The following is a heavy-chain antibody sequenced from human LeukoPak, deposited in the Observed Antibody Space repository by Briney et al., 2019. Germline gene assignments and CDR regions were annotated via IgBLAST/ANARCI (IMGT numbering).Heavy chain of an antibody. V-gene: IGHV3-11*01. CDR3: ARRALGPIGAFDH. D-gene: IGHD5-12*01. J-gene: IGHJ4*02. CDR1: GFTFSNAS. CDR2: IGTRGRPL. Sequence: PGGSLRLSCGTSGFTFSNASISWVRQAPGKGLEWIAYIGTRGRPLYFADSVKGRFTVSRDDGQNSLFLQMESLTVEDTAMYYCARRALGPIGAFDHWGQGALVTVSS.